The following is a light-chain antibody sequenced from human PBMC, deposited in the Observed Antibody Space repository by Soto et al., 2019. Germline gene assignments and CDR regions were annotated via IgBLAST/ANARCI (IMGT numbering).Light chain of an antibody. CDR2: EVS. CDR3: SSSAGSNNYV. V-gene: IGLV2-8*01. J-gene: IGLJ1*01. CDR1: SSDVGGSNY. Sequence: QSALTQPPSASGSPGQSVTISCTGTSSDVGGSNYVSWYQQHPGKAPKLMISEVSKRPSGVPDRFSGSKSGNTASLTVSGLQAEDEADYYCSSSAGSNNYVFGTGTQLTVL.